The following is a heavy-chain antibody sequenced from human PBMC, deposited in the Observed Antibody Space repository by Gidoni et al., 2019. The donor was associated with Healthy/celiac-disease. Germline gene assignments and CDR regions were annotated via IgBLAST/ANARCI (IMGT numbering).Heavy chain of an antibody. V-gene: IGHV1-69*04. D-gene: IGHD2-15*01. CDR1: GGTFSSYT. Sequence: SSVKVSCKASGGTFSSYTISWVRQAPGQGLEWMGRIIPILGIANYAQKFQGRVTITADKSTSTAYMELSSLRSEDTAVYYCAREGHYCSSGRCYSGLDPWGQGTLVTVSS. CDR3: AREGHYCSSGRCYSGLDP. J-gene: IGHJ5*02. CDR2: IIPILGIA.